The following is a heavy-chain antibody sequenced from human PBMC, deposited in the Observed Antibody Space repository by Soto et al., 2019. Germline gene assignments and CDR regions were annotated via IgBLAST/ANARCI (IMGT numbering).Heavy chain of an antibody. CDR1: GGTFSSYT. CDR3: ARGIVPAAMLGTNWFDP. J-gene: IGHJ5*02. CDR2: IIPILGIA. D-gene: IGHD2-2*01. V-gene: IGHV1-69*02. Sequence: SVKVSCKASGGTFSSYTISWVRQAPGQGLEWMGRIIPILGIANYAQKFQGRVTITADKSTSTAYMELSSLRSEDTAVYYCARGIVPAAMLGTNWFDPWGQGTLVTVSS.